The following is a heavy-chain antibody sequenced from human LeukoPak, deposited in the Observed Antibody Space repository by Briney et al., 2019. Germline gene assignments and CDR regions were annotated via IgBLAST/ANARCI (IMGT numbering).Heavy chain of an antibody. CDR2: IIPIFGTA. CDR3: ARTDIVVVPAAMGNWFDP. Sequence: KVXCKASGGTFSSYAISWVRQAPGQGLEWMGRIIPIFGTANYAHKCQGRVTITTEESTSTAYMELSSLRSEDTAVYYCARTDIVVVPAAMGNWFDPWGQGTLVTVSS. D-gene: IGHD2-2*01. V-gene: IGHV1-69*05. J-gene: IGHJ5*02. CDR1: GGTFSSYA.